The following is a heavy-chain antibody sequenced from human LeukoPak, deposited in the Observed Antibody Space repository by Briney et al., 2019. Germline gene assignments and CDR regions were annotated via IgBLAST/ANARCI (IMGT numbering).Heavy chain of an antibody. V-gene: IGHV3-33*01. CDR2: IWYDGFNK. J-gene: IGHJ4*02. Sequence: GGSRRLSCAPPGLTFSSYVMHWVRQAPGKGREWVAVIWYDGFNKYYADSVKGRFTISRDNSKNTLYLQMNNLRAEDTAVYYCARDLGNWGWNDFWGQGTLVTVSS. CDR3: ARDLGNWGWNDF. CDR1: GLTFSSYV. D-gene: IGHD7-27*01.